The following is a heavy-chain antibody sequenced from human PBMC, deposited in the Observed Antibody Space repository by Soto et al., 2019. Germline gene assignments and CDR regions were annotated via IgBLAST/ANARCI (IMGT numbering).Heavy chain of an antibody. CDR1: GGSISSYY. V-gene: IGHV4-59*01. CDR2: IYYSGST. CDR3: ARAVLSVVSFDP. Sequence: SETLSLTCTVSGGSISSYYWSWIRQPPGKGLEWIGYIYYSGSTNYNLSLKSRVTISVDTSKNQFSLKLSSVTAADTAVYYCARAVLSVVSFDPWGQGTLVTVSS. D-gene: IGHD2-15*01. J-gene: IGHJ5*02.